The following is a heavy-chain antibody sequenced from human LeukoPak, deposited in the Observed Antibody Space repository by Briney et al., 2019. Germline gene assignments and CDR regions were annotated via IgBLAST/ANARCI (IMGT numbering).Heavy chain of an antibody. D-gene: IGHD7-27*01. J-gene: IGHJ4*02. CDR2: INTDGSST. Sequence: GGSLRLSCVASGFTFSSYYMHWVRQAPGKGPVWVSGINTDGSSTTYADSVKGRFTISRDNAKSTVYLQMNSLRADDTAVYSCARTTGTNGPLDYWGQGTLVTVSS. V-gene: IGHV3-74*01. CDR3: ARTTGTNGPLDY. CDR1: GFTFSSYY.